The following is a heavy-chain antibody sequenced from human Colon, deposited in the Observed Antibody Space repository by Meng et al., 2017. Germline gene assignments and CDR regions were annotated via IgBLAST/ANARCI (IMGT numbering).Heavy chain of an antibody. Sequence: QVLLQDSGQVLVKPSETLSFTCTVSGGSMSGYYWNWIRQPAGKGLEWIGHIYSSGRTNYNPSLKSRVTISVDSSKNQFSLNLTSVTAADTAVYFCARVQRFCTGGICSNWFDPWGQGTLVTVSS. J-gene: IGHJ5*02. CDR1: GGSMSGYY. D-gene: IGHD2-15*01. CDR3: ARVQRFCTGGICSNWFDP. V-gene: IGHV4-4*07. CDR2: IYSSGRT.